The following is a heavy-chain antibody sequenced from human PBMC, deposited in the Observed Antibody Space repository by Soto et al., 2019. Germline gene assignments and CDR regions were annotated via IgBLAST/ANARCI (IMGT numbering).Heavy chain of an antibody. CDR1: GFTFSSYA. V-gene: IGHV3-30-3*01. CDR3: ARGECSGGSCYSAFDI. Sequence: QVQLVESGGGVVQPGRSLRLSCAASGFTFSSYAMHWVRQAPGKGLEWVAVISYDGSNKYYADSVKGRFTISRDNSKNTLYLQMNSLRAEDTAVYYCARGECSGGSCYSAFDIWGQGTMVTVSS. CDR2: ISYDGSNK. D-gene: IGHD2-15*01. J-gene: IGHJ3*02.